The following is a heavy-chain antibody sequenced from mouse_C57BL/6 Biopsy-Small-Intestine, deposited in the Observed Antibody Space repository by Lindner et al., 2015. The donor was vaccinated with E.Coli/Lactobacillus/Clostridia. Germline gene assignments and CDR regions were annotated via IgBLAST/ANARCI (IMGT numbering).Heavy chain of an antibody. V-gene: IGHV1-31*01. CDR2: IYPYNGLS. CDR1: GSSFTGYY. J-gene: IGHJ2*01. D-gene: IGHD2-1*01. CDR3: ARRLLWYYFDY. Sequence: VQLQESGPELVKPGASVKISCKASGSSFTGYYMHWVKRSHGNILDWIGYIYPYNGLSSYNHKFRGKATLTVDKSSNTAYMELRSLTSEDTAVYYCARRLLWYYFDYWGQGTTLTVSS.